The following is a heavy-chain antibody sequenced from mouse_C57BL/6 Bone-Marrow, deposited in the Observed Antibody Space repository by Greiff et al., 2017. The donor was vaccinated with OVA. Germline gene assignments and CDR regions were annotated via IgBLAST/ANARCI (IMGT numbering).Heavy chain of an antibody. V-gene: IGHV14-4*01. CDR3: TGYYYSNPMDY. CDR1: GFNIKDDY. J-gene: IGHJ4*01. Sequence: EVQLVESGAELVRPGASVKLSCTASGFNIKDDYMHWVKQRPEQGLEWIGWIDPENGDTEYASKFQGKATITADTSSNTAYLQLSSLTSEDTAVYYCTGYYYSNPMDYWGQGTSVTVSS. CDR2: IDPENGDT. D-gene: IGHD2-5*01.